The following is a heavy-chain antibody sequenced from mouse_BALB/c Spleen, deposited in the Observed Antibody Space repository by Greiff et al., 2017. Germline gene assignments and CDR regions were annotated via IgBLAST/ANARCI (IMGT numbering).Heavy chain of an antibody. CDR3: ARLTTVVDYYAMDY. CDR1: GYTFTDYN. V-gene: IGHV1-18*01. CDR2: INPNNGGT. D-gene: IGHD1-1*01. J-gene: IGHJ4*01. Sequence: VQLQQSGPELVKPGASVKIPCKASGYTFTDYNMDWVKQSHGKSLEWIGDINPNNGGTIYNQKFKGKATLTVDKSSSTAYMELRSLTSEDTAVYYCARLTTVVDYYAMDYWGQGTSGTVSS.